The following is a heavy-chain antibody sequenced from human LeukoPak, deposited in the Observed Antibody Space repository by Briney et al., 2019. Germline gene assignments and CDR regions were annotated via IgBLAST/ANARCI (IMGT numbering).Heavy chain of an antibody. D-gene: IGHD6-19*01. CDR2: LDHSGNT. J-gene: IGHJ4*02. V-gene: IGHV4-38-2*01. Sequence: SETLSLTCSVSGYSITSGYYWGWIRQPPGKGLEWIGSLDHSGNTYYNPSLKSRVTISVDTSKNQFSLKLSSVTAADTAVYYCARSFSRGWYRFDSWGQGTLVTVSS. CDR1: GYSITSGYY. CDR3: ARSFSRGWYRFDS.